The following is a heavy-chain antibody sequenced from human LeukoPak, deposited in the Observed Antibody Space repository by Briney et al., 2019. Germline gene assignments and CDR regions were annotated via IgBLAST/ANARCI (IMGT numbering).Heavy chain of an antibody. Sequence: GGSLRLSCAASGFTFSSNGMNWVRQAPGKGLEGVSSIRISSSYIYYADSVKGRFTISRDNAKHSLYLQMNSLRAEDTAVYYCAREEYSSGWYHYYYMDVWGKGTTVTVSS. V-gene: IGHV3-21*01. D-gene: IGHD6-19*01. CDR1: GFTFSSNG. CDR3: AREEYSSGWYHYYYMDV. J-gene: IGHJ6*03. CDR2: IRISSSYI.